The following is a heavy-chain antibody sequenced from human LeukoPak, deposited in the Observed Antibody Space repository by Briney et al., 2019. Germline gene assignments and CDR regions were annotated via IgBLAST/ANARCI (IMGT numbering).Heavy chain of an antibody. V-gene: IGHV3-33*08. CDR1: GFTSSNYG. D-gene: IGHD3-16*02. Sequence: GGSLRLSCATSGFTSSNYGMHWVRQAPGKGLEWVALIWYDGSSKHYADSVRGRFTISRDNSKNTLYLQMNSLRAEDTAVYYCARDFELSHWGQGTLVTVSS. CDR3: ARDFELSH. J-gene: IGHJ4*02. CDR2: IWYDGSSK.